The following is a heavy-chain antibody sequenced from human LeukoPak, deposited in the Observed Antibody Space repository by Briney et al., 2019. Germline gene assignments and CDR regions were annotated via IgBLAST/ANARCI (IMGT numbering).Heavy chain of an antibody. CDR2: IYTSGST. Sequence: SETLSLTCTVSGGSISSYYWSWIRQPAGKGLEWIGRIYTSGSTNYNPSLKSRVTMSVDTSKNQFSLKLGSVTAADTAVYYCARVRIQLWWGYFDYWGQGTLVTVSS. CDR3: ARVRIQLWWGYFDY. J-gene: IGHJ4*02. CDR1: GGSISSYY. V-gene: IGHV4-4*07. D-gene: IGHD5-18*01.